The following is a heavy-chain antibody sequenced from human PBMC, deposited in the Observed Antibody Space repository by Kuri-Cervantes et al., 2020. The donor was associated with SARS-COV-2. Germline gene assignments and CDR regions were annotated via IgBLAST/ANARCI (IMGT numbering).Heavy chain of an antibody. CDR3: ARTIRLSDWNYYCFDY. V-gene: IGHV3-30*07. Sequence: GESLKISCAASGFTFSSYAMHWVRQAPGKGLEWVAVISYDGSNKYYADSVKGRFTISRDNAKSSLYLQMNSLRAEDTAVYYCARTIRLSDWNYYCFDYWGQGTLVTVSS. CDR1: GFTFSSYA. CDR2: ISYDGSNK. J-gene: IGHJ4*02. D-gene: IGHD1-7*01.